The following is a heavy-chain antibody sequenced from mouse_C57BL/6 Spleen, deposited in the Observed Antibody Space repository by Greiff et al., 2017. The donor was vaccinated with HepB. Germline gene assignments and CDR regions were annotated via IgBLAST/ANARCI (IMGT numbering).Heavy chain of an antibody. CDR1: GFTFSSYA. V-gene: IGHV5-9-1*02. CDR2: ISSGGDYI. CDR3: TREGGVTGSFAY. D-gene: IGHD2-1*01. Sequence: EVQGVESGEGLVKPGGSLKLSCAASGFTFSSYAMSWVRQTPEKRLEWVAYISSGGDYIYYADTVKGRFTISRDNARNTLYLQMSSLKSEDTAMYYCTREGGVTGSFAYWGQGTLVTVSA. J-gene: IGHJ3*01.